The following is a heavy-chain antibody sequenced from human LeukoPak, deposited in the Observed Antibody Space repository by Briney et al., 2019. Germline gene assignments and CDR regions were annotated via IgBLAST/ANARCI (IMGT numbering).Heavy chain of an antibody. Sequence: PGGSLRLSCAASGFTFSSYEMNWVRQAPGKGLEWVSYISSSGSTIYYADSVKGRFTISRDNAKNSLYLQMNSLRAEDTAVYYCARDSSRVGATTNFDYWGQGTLATVSS. J-gene: IGHJ4*02. CDR2: ISSSGSTI. CDR1: GFTFSSYE. CDR3: ARDSSRVGATTNFDY. V-gene: IGHV3-48*03. D-gene: IGHD1-26*01.